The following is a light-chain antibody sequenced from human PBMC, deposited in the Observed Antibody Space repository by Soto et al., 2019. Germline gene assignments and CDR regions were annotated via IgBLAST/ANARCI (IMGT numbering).Light chain of an antibody. CDR2: GAS. Sequence: EIVLTQSPGILSLSPGERATLSCRASQSVSSSYLAWYQQKPGQAPRLLIYGASNRATGIPDRFSASGSKKNFTLTISRLEREDFAVYYCQQYGSSPPYTFGQGTKLEIK. J-gene: IGKJ2*01. CDR1: QSVSSSY. CDR3: QQYGSSPPYT. V-gene: IGKV3-20*01.